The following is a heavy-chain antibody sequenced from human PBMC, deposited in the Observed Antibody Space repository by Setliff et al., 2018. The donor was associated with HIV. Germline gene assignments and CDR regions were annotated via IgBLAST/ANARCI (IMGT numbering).Heavy chain of an antibody. V-gene: IGHV3-11*04. Sequence: KPGGSLRLSCAASGFTFSDFSMSWIRQAPGKGLEWISYISSSDNTMYYADSVKGRFTISRDNAKNSLFLQLNSLRAEDAAVYYCWSGYTSGRWGQGTLVTVSS. CDR1: GFTFSDFS. CDR2: ISSSDNTM. D-gene: IGHD6-19*01. CDR3: WSGYTSGR. J-gene: IGHJ4*02.